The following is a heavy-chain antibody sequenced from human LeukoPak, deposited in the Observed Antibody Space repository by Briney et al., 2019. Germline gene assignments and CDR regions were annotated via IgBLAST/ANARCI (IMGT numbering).Heavy chain of an antibody. CDR2: ISAYNGNT. Sequence: ASVKVSCKASGYTFASYDITWVRQAPGQGLEWMGWISAYNGNTNYAQKLQGRVTMTTDTSTSTAYMELRSLRSDDTAVYYCARGNYYDSSGYSDYWGQGTLVTVSS. J-gene: IGHJ4*02. CDR1: GYTFASYD. V-gene: IGHV1-18*01. D-gene: IGHD3-22*01. CDR3: ARGNYYDSSGYSDY.